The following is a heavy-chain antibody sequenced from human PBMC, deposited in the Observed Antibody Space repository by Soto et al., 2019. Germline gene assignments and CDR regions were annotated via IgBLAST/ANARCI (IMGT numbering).Heavy chain of an antibody. D-gene: IGHD3-16*01. CDR1: GFTVSTKY. J-gene: IGHJ4*02. V-gene: IGHV3-66*01. CDR2: IYSGGST. CDR3: ARDPWAADY. Sequence: EVQLVASGGGLVQPGGSLRLSCAASGFTVSTKYMSWVRQAPGKGLEWVSVIYSGGSTFYAGSVRGRFTISRDNSKNTVNLQMNSLRAEDTAVYYCARDPWAADYWGQGTLVTVSS.